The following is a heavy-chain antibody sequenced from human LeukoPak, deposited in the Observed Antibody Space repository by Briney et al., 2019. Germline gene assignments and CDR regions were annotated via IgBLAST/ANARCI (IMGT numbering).Heavy chain of an antibody. CDR3: ATDGSGSYYASNYYYYMDV. CDR1: GYTLTELS. Sequence: ASVKVSCKVSGYTLTELSMHWVRQAPGKGLEWMGGFDPEDGETIYAQKFQGRVTMTEDTSKDTAYMELSSLRSEDTAVYYCATDGSGSYYASNYYYYMDVWGKGTTVTVSS. CDR2: FDPEDGET. J-gene: IGHJ6*03. D-gene: IGHD1-26*01. V-gene: IGHV1-24*01.